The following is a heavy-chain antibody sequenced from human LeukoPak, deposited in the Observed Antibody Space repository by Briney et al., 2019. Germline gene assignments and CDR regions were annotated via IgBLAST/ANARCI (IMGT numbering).Heavy chain of an antibody. CDR2: IKQDGSEK. V-gene: IGHV3-7*01. CDR1: GFIFSDYW. CDR3: ARVRIAVAVSAFDI. D-gene: IGHD6-19*01. Sequence: PGGCLRLSCAASGFIFSDYWMNWVRQAPGKGLEWVASIKQDGSEKYYVDSVKGRFTISRDNAKNSLYLQMSILRAADTAVYYCARVRIAVAVSAFDIWGQGTMVTVSS. J-gene: IGHJ3*02.